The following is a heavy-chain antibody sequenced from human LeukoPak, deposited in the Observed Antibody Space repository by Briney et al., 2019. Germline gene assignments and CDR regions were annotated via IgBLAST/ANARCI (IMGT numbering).Heavy chain of an antibody. CDR1: GYTFTSYY. V-gene: IGHV1-46*01. Sequence: ASVKVSRKASGYTFTSYYMHWVRQAPGQGLEWMGIINPSGGSTSYAQKFQGRVTMTRDTSTSTVYMELSSLRSEDTAVYYCAREHGTAMVSNWGQGTLVTVSS. D-gene: IGHD5-18*01. CDR3: AREHGTAMVSN. CDR2: INPSGGST. J-gene: IGHJ4*02.